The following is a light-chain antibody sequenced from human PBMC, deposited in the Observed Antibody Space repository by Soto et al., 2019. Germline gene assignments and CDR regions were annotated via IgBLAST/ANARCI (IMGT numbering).Light chain of an antibody. J-gene: IGLJ3*02. V-gene: IGLV2-14*01. Sequence: QSALTQPASVSGSPGQSITISCTGTSNDVGGYNFVSWYQQLPGKAPKLIIHEVTNRPSGISNRFSGSKSGNTASLTISGLQAEDEADYYCSSYTSVRGVFGGGTKVTVL. CDR2: EVT. CDR3: SSYTSVRGV. CDR1: SNDVGGYNF.